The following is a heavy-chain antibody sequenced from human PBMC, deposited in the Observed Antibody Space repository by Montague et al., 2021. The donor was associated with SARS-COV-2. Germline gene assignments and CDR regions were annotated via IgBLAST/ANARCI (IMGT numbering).Heavy chain of an antibody. CDR3: TSGREGNYNVMDV. CDR1: GDTVSSNSAT. J-gene: IGHJ6*02. CDR2: TYYRSKWYN. D-gene: IGHD1-1*01. Sequence: CAISGDTVSSNSATWNWVRQSPSRGLEWLGRTYYRSKWYNDNALXVRGRVTINPDTSKNQFSLQLNSVTPEDTAIYYCTSGREGNYNVMDVWGQGTTVTVSS. V-gene: IGHV6-1*01.